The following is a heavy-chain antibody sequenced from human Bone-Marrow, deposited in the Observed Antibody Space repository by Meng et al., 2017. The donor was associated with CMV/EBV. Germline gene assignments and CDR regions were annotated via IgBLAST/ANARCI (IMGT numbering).Heavy chain of an antibody. CDR1: GFTFSSYW. V-gene: IGHV3-7*01. CDR3: AREPGSRAFDI. J-gene: IGHJ3*02. Sequence: SCAASGFTFSSYWMSWVRQAPGKGLEWVANIKQDGSEKYYVDSVKGRFTISRDNAKNSLYLQMNSLRAEDTAVYYCAREPGSRAFDIWGQGTMVTVSS. CDR2: IKQDGSEK. D-gene: IGHD3-10*01.